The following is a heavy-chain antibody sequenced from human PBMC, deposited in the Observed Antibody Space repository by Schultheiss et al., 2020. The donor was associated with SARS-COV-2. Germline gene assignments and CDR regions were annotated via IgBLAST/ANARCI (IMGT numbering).Heavy chain of an antibody. Sequence: GGSLRLSCAASRFTFSNHVMHWVRQAPGKGLEWVAVISFDGCNQYYADSVKGRFTISRDNSKNTVSLQLNSLTAEDTAVYYCARDLGSCSGSSCFMFYYYGMDVWGHGTTVTVSS. D-gene: IGHD2-15*01. CDR2: ISFDGCNQ. CDR1: RFTFSNHV. CDR3: ARDLGSCSGSSCFMFYYYGMDV. V-gene: IGHV3-30*04. J-gene: IGHJ6*02.